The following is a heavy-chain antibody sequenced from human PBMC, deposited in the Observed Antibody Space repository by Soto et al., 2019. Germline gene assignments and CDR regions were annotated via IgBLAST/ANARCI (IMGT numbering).Heavy chain of an antibody. Sequence: QVQLQESGPGLVKPSETLSLTCTVSGGSISSYYWSWIRQPPGKGLEWIGYIYYSGSTNYNPSLKSRVTISVDTSKNQFSLKLSSVTAGDTAVYYCARGDPVIVGIAVAGWFDPWGQGTLVTVSS. CDR2: IYYSGST. J-gene: IGHJ5*02. D-gene: IGHD6-19*01. V-gene: IGHV4-59*01. CDR1: GGSISSYY. CDR3: ARGDPVIVGIAVAGWFDP.